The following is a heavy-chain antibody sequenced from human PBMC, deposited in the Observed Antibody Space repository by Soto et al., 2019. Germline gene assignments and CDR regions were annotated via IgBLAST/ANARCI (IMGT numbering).Heavy chain of an antibody. CDR2: INPSSGGT. J-gene: IGHJ5*02. V-gene: IGHV1-2*02. D-gene: IGHD1-26*01. CDR1: GYPFIDYY. CDR3: AREMGVIGAPGYTWFDP. Sequence: GXSVKVACKASGYPFIDYYVHWVRGAPGQGLEWMGWINPSSGGTIYTQRFQGRVTMTRDTSISTVYMELSRLTSDDTAVYYCAREMGVIGAPGYTWFDPWGQGALVTVSS.